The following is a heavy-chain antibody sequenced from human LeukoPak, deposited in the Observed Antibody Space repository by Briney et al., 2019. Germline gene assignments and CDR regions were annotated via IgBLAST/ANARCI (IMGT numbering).Heavy chain of an antibody. Sequence: GASVKVSCKASGYTFTGYYMHWVRQAPGQGLEWMGWINPNSGGTNYAQKFQGRVTMTRDTSISTAYMELSRLRSDDTAVYYCARVFEMATIPYWYFDLWGRGTLVTVSS. D-gene: IGHD5-24*01. J-gene: IGHJ2*01. CDR2: INPNSGGT. CDR1: GYTFTGYY. V-gene: IGHV1-2*02. CDR3: ARVFEMATIPYWYFDL.